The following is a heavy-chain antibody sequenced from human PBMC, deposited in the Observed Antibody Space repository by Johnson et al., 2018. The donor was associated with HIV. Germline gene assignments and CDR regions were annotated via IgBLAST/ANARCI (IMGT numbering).Heavy chain of an antibody. Sequence: EVQLVESGGGLVQPGRSLRLSCAASGFTFDDYAMHWVRQAPGKGLEWVSGISWNSGSIGYADSVKGRFTISRDNAKNSLYLQMNSLRAEDTALYYCAKGGSYYYDSSGYFDAFDIWGQGTMVTVSS. V-gene: IGHV3-9*01. J-gene: IGHJ3*02. CDR2: ISWNSGSI. CDR3: AKGGSYYYDSSGYFDAFDI. D-gene: IGHD3-22*01. CDR1: GFTFDDYA.